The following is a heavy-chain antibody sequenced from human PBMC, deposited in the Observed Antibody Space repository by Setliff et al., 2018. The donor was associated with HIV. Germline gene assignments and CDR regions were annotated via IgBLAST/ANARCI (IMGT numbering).Heavy chain of an antibody. CDR3: ARDVWELRHGDWYFDL. V-gene: IGHV3-30*04. J-gene: IGHJ2*01. Sequence: GGSLRLSCVASGFTLSSYAMRWVRQAPGKGLEWVAVISYDGTNKYYADSVKSRFTISRDNAKNSLYLQMNSLRAEDTAVYYCARDVWELRHGDWYFDLWGRGTLVTVSS. D-gene: IGHD1-26*01. CDR1: GFTLSSYA. CDR2: ISYDGTNK.